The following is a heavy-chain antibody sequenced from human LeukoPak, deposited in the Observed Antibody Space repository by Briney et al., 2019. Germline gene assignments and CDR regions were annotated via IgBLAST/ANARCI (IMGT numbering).Heavy chain of an antibody. CDR3: ARDTIAVAAPTGYYFDY. V-gene: IGHV1-2*04. CDR1: GYTFTGYY. Sequence: ASVKVSCKASGYTFTGYYMHWVRQAPGQGLEWMGWINPNSGGTNYAQKFQGWVTMTRDTSISTAYMELSRLRSDDTAVYYGARDTIAVAAPTGYYFDYWGQGTLVTVSS. D-gene: IGHD6-19*01. CDR2: INPNSGGT. J-gene: IGHJ4*02.